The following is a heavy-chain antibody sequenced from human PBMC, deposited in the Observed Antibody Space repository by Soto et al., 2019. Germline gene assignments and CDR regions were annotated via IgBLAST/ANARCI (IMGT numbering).Heavy chain of an antibody. CDR3: ARGCSGCGMDV. J-gene: IGHJ6*02. D-gene: IGHD3-22*01. Sequence: VGSLRLSCEASGFTVSSNFMSWVRQAPGKGLEWVSVIYSGGSTYYADSVKGRFTISRDISKNTLYLQINTLRAEDTAVYFCARGCSGCGMDVWGQGTTVTVSS. CDR2: IYSGGST. V-gene: IGHV3-53*01. CDR1: GFTVSSNF.